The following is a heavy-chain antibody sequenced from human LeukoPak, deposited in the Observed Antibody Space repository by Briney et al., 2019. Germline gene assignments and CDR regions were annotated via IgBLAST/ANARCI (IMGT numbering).Heavy chain of an antibody. D-gene: IGHD6-19*01. V-gene: IGHV3-7*01. CDR3: ATHSDWRFDF. Sequence: GGSLRLSCTDSGFTFSMFWMSWVRQAPGKGLEWLASIKPDGSAAIYVDSMKDRFTISRDNAKNSLYLHMNSLTVDDTAVYYCATHSDWRFDFWGQGTLVTVSS. J-gene: IGHJ4*02. CDR2: IKPDGSAA. CDR1: GFTFSMFW.